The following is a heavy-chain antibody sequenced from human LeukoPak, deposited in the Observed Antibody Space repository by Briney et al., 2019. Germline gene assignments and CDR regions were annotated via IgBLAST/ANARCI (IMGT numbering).Heavy chain of an antibody. J-gene: IGHJ4*02. V-gene: IGHV4-39*07. CDR3: VRDCGNFEIDY. D-gene: IGHD1-26*01. Sequence: SETLSLTCTVSGGSISSSGYYWGWVRQLPGKGLEWIGSIYYSGSTFYNPSLKGRVTISADTSKKQYSLKVTSVTAADTAVFYCVRDCGNFEIDYWGQGTLVTVSS. CDR2: IYYSGST. CDR1: GGSISSSGYY.